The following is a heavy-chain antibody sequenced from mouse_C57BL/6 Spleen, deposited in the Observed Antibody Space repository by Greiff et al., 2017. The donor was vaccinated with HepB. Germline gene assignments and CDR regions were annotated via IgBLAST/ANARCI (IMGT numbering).Heavy chain of an antibody. Sequence: VQLQQSGAELMKPGASVKLSCKATGYTFTGYWIEWVKQRPGHGLEWIGEILPGSGSTNYNEKFKGKATFTADKSSNTAYMQLSSLTTEDSAIYYWARGVYYGSYVGFAYWGQGTLVTVSA. CDR2: ILPGSGST. CDR3: ARGVYYGSYVGFAY. V-gene: IGHV1-9*01. CDR1: GYTFTGYW. D-gene: IGHD2-1*01. J-gene: IGHJ3*01.